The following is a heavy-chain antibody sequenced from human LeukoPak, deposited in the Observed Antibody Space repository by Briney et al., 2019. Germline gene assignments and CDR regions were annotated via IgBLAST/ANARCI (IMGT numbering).Heavy chain of an antibody. J-gene: IGHJ5*02. CDR2: INHSGST. D-gene: IGHD2-2*01. Sequence: PSETLSLTCAVYGGSFSGYYWSWIRQPPGKGLEWIGEINHSGSTNYNPSLKSRVTISVDTSKNQFSLKLSSVTAADTAVYYCARAGNIVVVPAAISRRGWFDPWGQGTLVTVSS. V-gene: IGHV4-34*01. CDR3: ARAGNIVVVPAAISRRGWFDP. CDR1: GGSFSGYY.